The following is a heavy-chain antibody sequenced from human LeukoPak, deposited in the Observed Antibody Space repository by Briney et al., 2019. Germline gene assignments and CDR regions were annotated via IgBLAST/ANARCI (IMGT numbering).Heavy chain of an antibody. V-gene: IGHV3-23*01. Sequence: AGGSLRLSCAASGFTFSTYAMGWARQAPGKGLEWVSGISDGVGSTYYADSVKGRFTISRDNSKNTLYLQMNSLRAEDTAVYYCAKDVGSSWSYYFDYWGQGTLVTVSS. J-gene: IGHJ4*02. CDR2: ISDGVGST. CDR3: AKDVGSSWSYYFDY. CDR1: GFTFSTYA. D-gene: IGHD6-13*01.